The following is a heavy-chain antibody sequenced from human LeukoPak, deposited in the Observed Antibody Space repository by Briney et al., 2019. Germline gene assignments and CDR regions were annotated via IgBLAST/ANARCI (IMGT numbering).Heavy chain of an antibody. CDR1: VGSISSSPYF. V-gene: IGHV4-39*02. CDR2: IYYSGST. CDR3: ARLVGIAAHHFDY. J-gene: IGHJ4*02. Sequence: PSETLSLTCTVSVGSISSSPYFWGWIRQPPGKGLEWIATIYYSGSTYYNPSLKSRVTISVDTSKNHFSLKLSSVTAADTVVYYCARLVGIAAHHFDYWGQGTLVTVSS. D-gene: IGHD6-25*01.